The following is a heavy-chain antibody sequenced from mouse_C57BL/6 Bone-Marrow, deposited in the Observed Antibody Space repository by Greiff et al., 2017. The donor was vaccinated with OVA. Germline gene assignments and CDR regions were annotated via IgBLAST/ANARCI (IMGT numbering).Heavy chain of an antibody. CDR3: TPGRVDY. J-gene: IGHJ4*01. CDR1: GFNIKDDY. Sequence: VQLQQSGAELVRPGASVKLSCTASGFNIKDDYMHWVKQRPEQGLEWIGWIDPENGYTEYASTFQGKATITADTSSNPAYLQLSSLTSEDTAVYYCTPGRVDYWGQGTSVTVSS. V-gene: IGHV14-4*01. CDR2: IDPENGYT.